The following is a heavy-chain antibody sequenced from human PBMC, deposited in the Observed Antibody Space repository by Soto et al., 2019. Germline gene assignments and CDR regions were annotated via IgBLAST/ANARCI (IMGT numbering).Heavy chain of an antibody. V-gene: IGHV3-30*18. CDR1: GFTFSSYG. Sequence: QAGGSLRLSCAASGFTFSSYGMHWVRQAPGKGLEWVAVISYDGSNKYYADSVKGRFTISRDNSKNTLYLQMNSLRAEDTAVYYCAKESFGGANYYYGMDVWGQGTTVTVSS. CDR2: ISYDGSNK. CDR3: AKESFGGANYYYGMDV. J-gene: IGHJ6*02. D-gene: IGHD2-21*01.